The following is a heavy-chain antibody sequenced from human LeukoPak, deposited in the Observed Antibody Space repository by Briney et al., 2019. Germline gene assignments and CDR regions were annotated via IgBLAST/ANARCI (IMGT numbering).Heavy chain of an antibody. CDR2: IIPIFGTA. CDR1: GYTFTSYG. V-gene: IGHV1-69*13. J-gene: IGHJ4*02. CDR3: ASSSVAGLYYFDY. D-gene: IGHD6-19*01. Sequence: ASVKVSCKASGYTFTSYGISWVRQAPGQGLEWMGGIIPIFGTANYAQKFQGRVTITADESTSTAYMELSSLRSEDTAVYYCASSSVAGLYYFDYWGQGTLVTVSS.